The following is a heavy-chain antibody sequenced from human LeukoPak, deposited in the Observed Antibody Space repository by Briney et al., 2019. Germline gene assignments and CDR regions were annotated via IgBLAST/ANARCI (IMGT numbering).Heavy chain of an antibody. CDR2: ISAYNGST. CDR1: GYTFTSYG. V-gene: IGHV1-18*01. J-gene: IGHJ4*02. CDR3: ARDQITMVRGAVFDY. D-gene: IGHD3-10*01. Sequence: ASVKVSCKASGYTFTSYGISWVRQAPGQGLEWMGWISAYNGSTNYAQKPQGRVTMTTDTSTSTAYMELRSLRSDDTAVYYCARDQITMVRGAVFDYWGQGTLVTVSS.